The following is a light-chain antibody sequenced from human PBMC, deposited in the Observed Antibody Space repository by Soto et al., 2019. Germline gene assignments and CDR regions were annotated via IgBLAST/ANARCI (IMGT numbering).Light chain of an antibody. CDR1: SSNIGSNT. V-gene: IGLV1-44*01. J-gene: IGLJ2*01. CDR3: AAWDDSVNGVV. CDR2: SNN. Sequence: QSALTQPPSASGTPGQRVTISCSGSSSNIGSNTVNWYQQLPGTAPKLLIYSNNQRPSGVPDRVSGSKSGTSASLAISGLQSEDGADYYCAAWDDSVNGVVFGGGTKLTVL.